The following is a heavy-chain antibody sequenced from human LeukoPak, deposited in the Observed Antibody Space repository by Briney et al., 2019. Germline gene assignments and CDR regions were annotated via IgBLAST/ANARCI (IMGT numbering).Heavy chain of an antibody. D-gene: IGHD3-10*01. V-gene: IGHV3-23*01. CDR2: ISGSGGST. Sequence: GGSLRLSCAASEFTFSSYAMSWVRQAPGKGLEWVSAISGSGGSTYYADSVKGRFTISRDNSKNTLYLQMNSLRAEDTAVYYCAKDPTMVRGVHFDYWGQGTLVTVSS. CDR1: EFTFSSYA. CDR3: AKDPTMVRGVHFDY. J-gene: IGHJ4*02.